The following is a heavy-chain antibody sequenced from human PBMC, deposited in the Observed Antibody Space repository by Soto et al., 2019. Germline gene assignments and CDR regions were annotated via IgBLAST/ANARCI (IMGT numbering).Heavy chain of an antibody. CDR3: AIADYGDPDY. V-gene: IGHV1-18*01. CDR2: INAHNGNT. Sequence: QVQLVQSGAEVKKPGASVKVSCKASGSTFPSSTVSWVRQAPGQGLEWMGWINAHNGNTKYAQKFQGSLTMTTDTSPGTGYMELRSLRSDYTAIYFCAIADYGDPDYWGQGTLVTVSS. CDR1: GSTFPSST. D-gene: IGHD4-17*01. J-gene: IGHJ4*02.